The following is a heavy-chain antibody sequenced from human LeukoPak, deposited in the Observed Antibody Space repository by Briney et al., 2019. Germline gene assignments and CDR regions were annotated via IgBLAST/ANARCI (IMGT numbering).Heavy chain of an antibody. Sequence: SETLSLTCTVCGGSISSYYWSWIRQPPGKGLEWIGYIYTSGSTNYNPSLKSRVTISVDTSKNQFSLKLSSVTAADTAVYYCARHMPTVNAFDIWGQGTMVTVSS. V-gene: IGHV4-4*09. J-gene: IGHJ3*02. CDR1: GGSISSYY. CDR2: IYTSGST. CDR3: ARHMPTVNAFDI. D-gene: IGHD4-17*01.